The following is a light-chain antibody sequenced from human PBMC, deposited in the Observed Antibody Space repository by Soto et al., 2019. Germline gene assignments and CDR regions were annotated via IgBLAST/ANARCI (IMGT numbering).Light chain of an antibody. J-gene: IGKJ1*01. V-gene: IGKV3-15*01. CDR2: GES. Sequence: EIVLTQSPGTLSLSPGERATLSCRASQSVPRNALAWHQQKPGQAPRLLIYGESARATGIPARFSGSGSGTEFTLTISSLQSEDFATYYCQQTYSTLWTFAQGTKVDIK. CDR1: QSVPRN. CDR3: QQTYSTLWT.